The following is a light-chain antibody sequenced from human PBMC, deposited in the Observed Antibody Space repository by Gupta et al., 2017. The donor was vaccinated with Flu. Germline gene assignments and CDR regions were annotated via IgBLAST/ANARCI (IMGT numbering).Light chain of an antibody. CDR1: SSNIGAGYN. Sequence: SVPAQPPSVSGAPAHRVPISCTGSSSNIGAGYNVHWYQQLPGTAPKLLIYSNNQRPSGVPDRFSGSKSGTSASLAITGLQAEDEADYYCQSYDSSLSGYVFGTGTKVTVL. J-gene: IGLJ1*01. V-gene: IGLV1-40*01. CDR2: SNN. CDR3: QSYDSSLSGYV.